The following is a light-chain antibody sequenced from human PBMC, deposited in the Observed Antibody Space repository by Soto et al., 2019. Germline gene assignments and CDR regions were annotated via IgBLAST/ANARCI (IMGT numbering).Light chain of an antibody. CDR2: NVN. CDR1: SSVFGDNDY. J-gene: IGLJ3*02. V-gene: IGLV2-14*01. Sequence: QSVLTQPASVSGSPGQSITISCTEASSVFGDNDYLSWYHQPPAKAPKLVMYNVNVRPSGVSNRFSGSKSGNTASLTISGLQAEDEGDYYCSSFTTSNTLLFAGGTKLTVL. CDR3: SSFTTSNTLL.